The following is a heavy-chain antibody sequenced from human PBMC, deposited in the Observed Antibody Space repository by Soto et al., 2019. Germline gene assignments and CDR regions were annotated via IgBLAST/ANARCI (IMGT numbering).Heavy chain of an antibody. CDR3: AKDLTGMDV. D-gene: IGHD7-27*01. V-gene: IGHV3-30*18. J-gene: IGHJ6*02. Sequence: PGGSLRLSCAVSGFTFSSYGMHWVRQAPGKGLEWVAVISYDGSNKYYADSVKGRFTISRDNSKNTLYLQMNSLRAEDTAVYYCAKDLTGMDVWGQGTTVTVSS. CDR1: GFTFSSYG. CDR2: ISYDGSNK.